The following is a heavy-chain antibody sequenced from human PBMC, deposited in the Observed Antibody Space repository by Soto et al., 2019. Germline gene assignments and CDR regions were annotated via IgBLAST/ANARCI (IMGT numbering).Heavy chain of an antibody. CDR3: AKKPHRGYDYSWFAH. CDR2: IRATADSP. D-gene: IGHD3-22*01. Sequence: GGSLRLSCAASGFTFTSYAMTWVRQAPGKGLEWVSGIRATADSPYYADSVKGWFTISKDNSNNMLYLQMNSLRAEDTAIYYCAKKPHRGYDYSWFAHWGQGTLVTVSS. J-gene: IGHJ4*02. CDR1: GFTFTSYA. V-gene: IGHV3-23*01.